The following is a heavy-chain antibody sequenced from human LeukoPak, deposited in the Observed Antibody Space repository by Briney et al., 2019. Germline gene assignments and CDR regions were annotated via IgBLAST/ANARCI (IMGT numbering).Heavy chain of an antibody. V-gene: IGHV5-51*01. D-gene: IGHD3-9*01. CDR2: IYPGDSDT. Sequence: GEFLQISCEGSGYIFTSYWIGWVRQLPGKGLEWMGIIYPGDSDTRYSPSFQGQVTISADKSISTAYLQWSSLKASDTAMYYCARGGPDYDILTGQGFDPWGQGTLVTVSS. CDR3: ARGGPDYDILTGQGFDP. J-gene: IGHJ5*02. CDR1: GYIFTSYW.